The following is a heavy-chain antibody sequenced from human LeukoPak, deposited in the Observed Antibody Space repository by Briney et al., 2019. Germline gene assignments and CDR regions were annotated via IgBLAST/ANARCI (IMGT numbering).Heavy chain of an antibody. CDR1: GDSISSGNYY. CDR3: ARDFPFWSNYLEYYYYMDV. CDR2: ISTRGST. D-gene: IGHD3-3*01. J-gene: IGHJ6*03. Sequence: SETLSLTCTVSGDSISSGNYYWNWNRQPAGKGLEWIGRISTRGSTHFNPSLKSRVTISVDTSKNQFSLKLSAVTAADTAVYYCARDFPFWSNYLEYYYYMDVWGKGTTVTVSS. V-gene: IGHV4-61*02.